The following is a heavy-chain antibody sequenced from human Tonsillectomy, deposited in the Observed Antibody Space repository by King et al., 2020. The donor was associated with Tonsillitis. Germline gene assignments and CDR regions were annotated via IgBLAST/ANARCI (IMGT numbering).Heavy chain of an antibody. CDR1: DYSISSGYY. J-gene: IGHJ5*02. CDR2: MYHSGST. CDR3: ARGYASGRSPFDP. V-gene: IGHV4-38-2*01. D-gene: IGHD3-10*01. Sequence: VQLQESGPGLVKPSETLSLTCAVSDYSISSGYYWGWIRQPPGKGLEWIGSMYHSGSTYYNPSLKSRLTISVDMSKNQFSLKLRSVTAADTAVYYCARGYASGRSPFDPWGQGTLVTVSS.